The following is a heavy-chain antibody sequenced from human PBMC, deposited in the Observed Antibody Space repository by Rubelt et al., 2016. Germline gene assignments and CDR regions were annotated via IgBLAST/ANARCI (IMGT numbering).Heavy chain of an antibody. V-gene: IGHV4-34*01. Sequence: QMQLQQWGAGLLKPSETLSLTCVVYGGSFGADYWSWVRQPPGKGLEWIGEIKHSGSTNYNPSLTSRIPISVDTSKNQFSLELGSVTAADTAVYYCARGQYRLLEADWFDPWGQGTLVTVSS. CDR3: ARGQYRLLEADWFDP. CDR1: GGSFGADY. J-gene: IGHJ5*02. D-gene: IGHD2-2*01. CDR2: IKHSGST.